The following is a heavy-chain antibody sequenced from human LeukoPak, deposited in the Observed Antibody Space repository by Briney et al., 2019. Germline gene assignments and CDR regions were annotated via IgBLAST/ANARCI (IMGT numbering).Heavy chain of an antibody. D-gene: IGHD6-6*01. CDR3: AAGSSSPTLFDY. CDR2: IIPIFGTA. V-gene: IGHV1-69*13. J-gene: IGHJ4*02. Sequence: SVKVSCKASGGTFSSYAISWVRQAPGQGLEWMGGIIPIFGTANYAQKFQGRVTITADESTSTAYMELSSLRSEDTAVYYCAAGSSSPTLFDYWGQGTLVTVSS. CDR1: GGTFSSYA.